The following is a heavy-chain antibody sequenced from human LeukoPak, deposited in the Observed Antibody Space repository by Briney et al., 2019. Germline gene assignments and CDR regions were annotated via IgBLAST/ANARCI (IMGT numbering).Heavy chain of an antibody. J-gene: IGHJ4*02. Sequence: GGSLRLSCAASGFTFSSYVMTWVRQAPGRGLEWVSGIIYSGTTTYYANSVKGRFTISRDNSQNTLYLQMNNVRAEDTAVYYCAKGGPYGGTSQGGFDYWGQGTLVSVSS. D-gene: IGHD4-23*01. CDR1: GFTFSSYV. V-gene: IGHV3-23*01. CDR3: AKGGPYGGTSQGGFDY. CDR2: IIYSGTTT.